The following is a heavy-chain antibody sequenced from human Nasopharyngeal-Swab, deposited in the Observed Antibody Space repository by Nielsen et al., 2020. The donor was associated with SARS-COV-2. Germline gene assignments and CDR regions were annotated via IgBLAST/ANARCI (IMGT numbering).Heavy chain of an antibody. CDR1: GFTFSSYS. D-gene: IGHD6-6*01. CDR2: ISSSSSTI. V-gene: IGHV3-48*02. Sequence: ESLKISCAASGFTFSSYSMNWVRQAPGNGLEWVSYISSSSSTIYYADSVKGRFTISRDNAKNSLYLQMNSLRDEDTAVYYCARDGYSSSWYAFDIWGQGTMVTVSS. J-gene: IGHJ3*02. CDR3: ARDGYSSSWYAFDI.